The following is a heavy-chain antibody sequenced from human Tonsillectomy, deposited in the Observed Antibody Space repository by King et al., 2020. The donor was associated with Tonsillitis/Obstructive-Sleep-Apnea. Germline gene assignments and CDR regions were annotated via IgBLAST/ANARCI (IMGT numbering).Heavy chain of an antibody. CDR2: ITPMFGTS. Sequence: QLVPSGPEVRKPGSSVKLSCKSSGGTSSSHALSWVRLAPGQGLQWMGGITPMFGTSRYAPNFQDRLPNPADESTTTAYMELSSLRSEDTAVYYCASPGFYYGSGSSSWFDSWGQGTLVTVSS. CDR1: GGTSSSHA. J-gene: IGHJ5*01. CDR3: ASPGFYYGSGSSSWFDS. D-gene: IGHD3-10*01. V-gene: IGHV1-69*12.